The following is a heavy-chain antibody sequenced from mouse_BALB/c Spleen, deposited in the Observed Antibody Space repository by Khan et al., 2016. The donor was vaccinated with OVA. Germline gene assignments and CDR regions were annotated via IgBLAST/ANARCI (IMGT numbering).Heavy chain of an antibody. CDR1: GFSLTGYG. CDR3: ARAYYGNYREAMDY. V-gene: IGHV2-6-7*01. CDR2: IWGDGST. J-gene: IGHJ4*01. D-gene: IGHD2-10*01. Sequence: QVQLKESGPGLVAPSQSLSITCTVSGFSLTGYGVNWVRQPPGKGLEWLGMIWGDGSTDYNSALKSRLNLSTDNSKSQVFLKMNSLQTDDTARYYCARAYYGNYREAMDYWGHGTSVTVSA.